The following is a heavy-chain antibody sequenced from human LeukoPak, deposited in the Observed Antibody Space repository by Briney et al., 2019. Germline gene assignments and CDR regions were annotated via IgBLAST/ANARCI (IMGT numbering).Heavy chain of an antibody. CDR2: ISTYNGNT. CDR1: GYTFTSYG. CDR3: ARDGVSGVCNY. D-gene: IGHD3-3*01. Sequence: ASVKVSCKASGYTFTSYGISWVRQAPGQGLEWMGLISTYNGNTNYAQKLQGRVTMSTDTSTSTAYMELRSLRSDDTAVYYCARDGVSGVCNYWGQGTLVTVSS. V-gene: IGHV1-18*01. J-gene: IGHJ4*02.